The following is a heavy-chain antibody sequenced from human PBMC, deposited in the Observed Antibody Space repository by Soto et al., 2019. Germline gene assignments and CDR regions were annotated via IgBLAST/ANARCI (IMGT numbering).Heavy chain of an antibody. CDR3: ARDASGTTSFLAS. CDR2: IWLDGSER. D-gene: IGHD1-1*01. Sequence: GGSLRLSCEASGFMFGTSGMHWVRQAPGKGLEWISGIWLDGSERYYSDSVKGRFTISRDNSKNTLFLQMNSLRVEDTAVYFCARDASGTTSFLASWGQGTLVTVSS. V-gene: IGHV3-33*01. CDR1: GFMFGTSG. J-gene: IGHJ5*01.